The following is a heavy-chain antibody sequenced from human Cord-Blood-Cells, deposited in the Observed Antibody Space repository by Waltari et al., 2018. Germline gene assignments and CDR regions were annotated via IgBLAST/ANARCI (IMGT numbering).Heavy chain of an antibody. D-gene: IGHD3-3*01. CDR1: GFSLSASGMR. V-gene: IGHV2-70*04. Sequence: QVTLKESGPALVKPTQTLTLTCTFSGFSLSASGMRVSWIRKPPGKALEWLARIDWDDDKFYSTSLKTRLTISKDTSKNQVVLTITNMDPVDTATYYCARIHHDFWSGYYFDYWGQGTLVTVSS. CDR2: IDWDDDK. J-gene: IGHJ4*02. CDR3: ARIHHDFWSGYYFDY.